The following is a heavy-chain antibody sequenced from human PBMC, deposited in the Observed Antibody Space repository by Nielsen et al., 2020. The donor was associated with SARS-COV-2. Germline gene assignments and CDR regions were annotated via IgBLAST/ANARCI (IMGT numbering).Heavy chain of an antibody. D-gene: IGHD6-19*01. CDR3: ARDKGSGLDY. CDR1: GGSFSGYY. CDR2: INHSGST. J-gene: IGHJ4*02. Sequence: GSLRLSCAVYGGSFSGYYWSWIRQPPGKGLEWIGEINHSGSTNYNPSLKSRVTISVDTSKNQFSLKLSSVTAADTAVYYCARDKGSGLDYWGQGTLVTVSS. V-gene: IGHV4-34*01.